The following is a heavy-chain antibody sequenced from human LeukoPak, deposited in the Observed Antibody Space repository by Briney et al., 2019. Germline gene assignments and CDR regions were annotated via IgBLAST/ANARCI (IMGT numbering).Heavy chain of an antibody. CDR2: ISGNGVGT. CDR3: AKRGSTTYHFDS. CDR1: GFTVSSNY. D-gene: IGHD2-2*01. V-gene: IGHV3-23*01. Sequence: PGGSLRLSCAASGFTVSSNYMSWVRQAPGKGLEWVSSISGNGVGTYYADSVKGRFTISRDNSKNSLNLQMNSLRVEDTAVYYCAKRGSTTYHFDSWGQGTLVTVSS. J-gene: IGHJ4*02.